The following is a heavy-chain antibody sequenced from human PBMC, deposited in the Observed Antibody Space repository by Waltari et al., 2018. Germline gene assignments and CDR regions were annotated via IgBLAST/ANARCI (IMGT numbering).Heavy chain of an antibody. CDR2: ISAYNGNT. V-gene: IGHV1-18*01. Sequence: QVHLAQSGAEVKKTGASVKVSCKASGYPFTSHGISWVRQDPGQGLEWMGGISAYNGNTNDAQKLQGRVTMTTDTSTSTAYMELRSLRSDDTAVYYCARVLTWDDYWGQGTLVTVSS. CDR1: GYPFTSHG. D-gene: IGHD1-20*01. CDR3: ARVLTWDDY. J-gene: IGHJ4*02.